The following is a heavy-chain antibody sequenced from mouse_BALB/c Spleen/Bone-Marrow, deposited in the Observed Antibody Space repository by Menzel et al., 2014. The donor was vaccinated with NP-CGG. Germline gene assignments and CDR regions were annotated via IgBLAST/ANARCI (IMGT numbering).Heavy chain of an antibody. J-gene: IGHJ4*01. CDR3: ARRDYFMDY. CDR1: GYTFTRYV. CDR2: INPYNDGT. V-gene: IGHV1-14*01. Sequence: VQLQQSGPELVQPGASVKMSCKASGYTFTRYVMHWVKQKPGQGLEWIGYINPYNDGTKYNEKFKVKTTLTSDKSSSTAYMEHISLASEDSAVYYCARRDYFMDYWGQGTSVTVSS.